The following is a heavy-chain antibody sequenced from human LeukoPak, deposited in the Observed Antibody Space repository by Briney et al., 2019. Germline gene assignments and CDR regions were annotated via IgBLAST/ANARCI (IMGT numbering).Heavy chain of an antibody. V-gene: IGHV4-59*01. J-gene: IGHJ4*02. CDR3: ARDKGGYFDY. CDR2: IYYSGST. CDR1: GGSISSYY. Sequence: SETLSLTCTVSGGSISSYYWSWIRQPPGKGLEWIGYIYYSGSTNYNPSLKSRVTISVDTSKNQFSLKLSSVTAADTAVYYCARDKGGYFDYWGQRTLVTVSS.